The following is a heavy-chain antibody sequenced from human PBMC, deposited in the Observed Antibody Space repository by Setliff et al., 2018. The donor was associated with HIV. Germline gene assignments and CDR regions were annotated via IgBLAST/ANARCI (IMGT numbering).Heavy chain of an antibody. CDR1: GFTFKSYS. CDR3: VRDVYTSNWYLNWFDP. CDR2: ISSSSSYI. Sequence: GGSLRLSCAASGFTFKSYSINWVRQAPGQGLEWVSSISSSSSYIYYADSVKGRFTISRDNAKKSLYLQMNSLRAEDTAVYYCVRDVYTSNWYLNWFDPWGQGTLVTVSS. J-gene: IGHJ5*02. V-gene: IGHV3-21*01. D-gene: IGHD6-13*01.